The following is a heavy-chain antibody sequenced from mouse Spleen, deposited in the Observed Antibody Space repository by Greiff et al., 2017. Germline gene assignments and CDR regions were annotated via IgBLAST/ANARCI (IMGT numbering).Heavy chain of an antibody. CDR1: GYTFTDYE. Sequence: QVQLQQSGAELVRPGASVTLSCKASGYTFTDYEMHWVKQTPVHGLEWIGAIDPETGGTAYNQKFKGKAILTADKSSSTAYMELRSLTSEDSAVYYCTRGGVKGYYFDYWGQGTTLTVSS. CDR3: TRGGVKGYYFDY. V-gene: IGHV1-15*01. D-gene: IGHD1-3*01. CDR2: IDPETGGT. J-gene: IGHJ2*01.